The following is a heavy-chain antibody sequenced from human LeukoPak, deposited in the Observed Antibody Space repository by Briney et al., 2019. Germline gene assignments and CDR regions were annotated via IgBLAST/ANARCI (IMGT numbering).Heavy chain of an antibody. J-gene: IGHJ5*02. CDR1: GGSFSGYY. Sequence: SETLSLTCAVYGGSFSGYYWSWIRQPPGKGLEWIGEIYHSGSTNYNPSLKSRVTISVDKSKNQFSLKLSSVTAADTAVYYCARDIMYSSRRFDLWGQGTLVTVSS. CDR2: IYHSGST. CDR3: ARDIMYSSRRFDL. D-gene: IGHD6-13*01. V-gene: IGHV4-34*01.